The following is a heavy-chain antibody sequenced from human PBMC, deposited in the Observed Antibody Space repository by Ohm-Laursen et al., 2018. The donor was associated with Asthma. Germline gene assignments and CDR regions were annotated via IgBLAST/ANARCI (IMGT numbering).Heavy chain of an antibody. CDR3: ATDDSSSDAFDI. J-gene: IGHJ3*02. CDR1: GYTFTAYF. CDR2: INPNSGGT. Sequence: SVTVSCKASGYTFTAYFIHWVRQAPGQGLEWMGRINPNSGGTNYAQKFQGRVTMTRDTSISTAYMELSRLRSDDTAVYYCATDDSSSDAFDIWGQGTMVTVSS. V-gene: IGHV1-2*06. D-gene: IGHD6-6*01.